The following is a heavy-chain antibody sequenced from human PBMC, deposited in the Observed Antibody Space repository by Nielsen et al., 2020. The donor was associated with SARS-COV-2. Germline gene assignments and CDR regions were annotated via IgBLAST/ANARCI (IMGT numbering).Heavy chain of an antibody. Sequence: GESLKISCAASGFTFSSSGMHWVRQAPGKGLEWVSTIIGSGFSAYTTATYYADSVRGRFSISRDNVNNILYLHMHSLRAEDTAQYFCARKEARTFGSGTADWGQGTLVTVSS. J-gene: IGHJ4*02. CDR3: ARKEARTFGSGTAD. D-gene: IGHD3-10*01. CDR2: IIGSGFSAYTTAT. CDR1: GFTFSSSG. V-gene: IGHV3-23*01.